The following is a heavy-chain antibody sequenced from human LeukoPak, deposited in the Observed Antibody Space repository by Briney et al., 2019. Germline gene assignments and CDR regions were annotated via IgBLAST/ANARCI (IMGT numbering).Heavy chain of an antibody. Sequence: GSLRLSCAASGFTFSSYSMNWVRQAPGKGLEWVSSISSSSSYIYYADSVKGRFTISRDNAKNSLYLQMNSLRAEDTAVYYCASGIVVVPAAPYWGQGTLVTVSS. V-gene: IGHV3-21*01. CDR3: ASGIVVVPAAPY. CDR1: GFTFSSYS. CDR2: ISSSSSYI. D-gene: IGHD2-2*01. J-gene: IGHJ4*02.